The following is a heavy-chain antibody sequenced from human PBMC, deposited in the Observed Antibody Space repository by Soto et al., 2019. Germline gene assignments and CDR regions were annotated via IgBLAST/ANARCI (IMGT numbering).Heavy chain of an antibody. CDR3: AGFRSSTIFNY. Sequence: PSETLSLTCSVPGGSISSSPSYWAWIRQSPEKGLEWIGHIFYSGSTSYNPSLRSRVSMSADTSKNQFSLKLSSVTAADAAVYFCAGFRSSTIFNYWGQGALVTVSS. V-gene: IGHV4-39*01. J-gene: IGHJ4*02. D-gene: IGHD1-26*01. CDR2: IFYSGST. CDR1: GGSISSSPSY.